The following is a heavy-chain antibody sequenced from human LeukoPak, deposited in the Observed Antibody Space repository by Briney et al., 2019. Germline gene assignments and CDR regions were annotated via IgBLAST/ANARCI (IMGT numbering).Heavy chain of an antibody. D-gene: IGHD6-13*01. CDR1: GGSISSGGYS. Sequence: SQTLSLTCAVSGGSISSGGYSWSWIRQPPGKGLEWIGYIYHSGSTHYNPSLKSRVTISVDRSNNQFSLGLSSVTAADTAVYYCARDQGSSSQVDYWGQGTLVTVSS. CDR2: IYHSGST. CDR3: ARDQGSSSQVDY. V-gene: IGHV4-30-2*01. J-gene: IGHJ4*02.